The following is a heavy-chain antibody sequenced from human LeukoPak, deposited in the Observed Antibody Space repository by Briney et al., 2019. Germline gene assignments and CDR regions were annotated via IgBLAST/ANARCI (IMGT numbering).Heavy chain of an antibody. CDR2: FNIGDSEP. D-gene: IGHD6-19*01. CDR1: GYTFTTDW. Sequence: GESLKISCKGSGYTFTTDWIGWVRQMPGKGLEWIGIFNIGDSEPRYSPSFQGRFTMSADKSIFTAYLQWTSLKASDTAMCYCAAVDSGWYRAELDPWGQGTLVTVSS. J-gene: IGHJ5*02. V-gene: IGHV5-51*01. CDR3: AAVDSGWYRAELDP.